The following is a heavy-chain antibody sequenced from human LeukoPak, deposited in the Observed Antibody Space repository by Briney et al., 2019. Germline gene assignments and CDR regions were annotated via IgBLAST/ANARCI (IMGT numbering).Heavy chain of an antibody. CDR1: GGSFSGYY. CDR2: INHSGST. Sequence: PSETLSLTCAVYGGSFSGYYWSWIRQPPGKGLEWIGEINHSGSTNYNLSLKSRVTISVDTSKNQFSLKLSSVTAADTAVYDSSGYYYERWFDPWGQGTLVTVSS. CDR3: SGYYYERWFDP. J-gene: IGHJ5*02. V-gene: IGHV4-34*01. D-gene: IGHD3-22*01.